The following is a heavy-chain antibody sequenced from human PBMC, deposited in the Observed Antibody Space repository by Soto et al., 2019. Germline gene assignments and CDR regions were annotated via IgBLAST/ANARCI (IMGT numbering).Heavy chain of an antibody. CDR3: ARETGRFGELLGFDP. V-gene: IGHV4-4*02. CDR2: IYHSGST. J-gene: IGHJ5*02. CDR1: GGSISSSNW. Sequence: SETLSLTCAVSGGSISSSNWWSWVRQPPGKGLEWIGEIYHSGSTNYNPSLKSRVTISVDKSKNQFSLKLSSVTAADTAVYYCARETGRFGELLGFDPWGQGTLVTVSS. D-gene: IGHD3-10*01.